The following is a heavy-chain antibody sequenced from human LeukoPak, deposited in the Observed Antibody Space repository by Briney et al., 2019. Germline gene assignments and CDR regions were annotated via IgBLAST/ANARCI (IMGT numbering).Heavy chain of an antibody. V-gene: IGHV4-38-2*02. CDR2: IYYNGIA. CDR1: GYSITSGYY. J-gene: IGHJ4*02. CDR3: ARGGPSGY. Sequence: PSETLSLTCTVSGYSITSGYYWGWIRQAPGKRLEWIGNIYYNGIAYYNPSLKSRVSRSVDTSKNEFSLKLTSVTAADTAMYYCARGGPSGYWGRGTLVTVSS.